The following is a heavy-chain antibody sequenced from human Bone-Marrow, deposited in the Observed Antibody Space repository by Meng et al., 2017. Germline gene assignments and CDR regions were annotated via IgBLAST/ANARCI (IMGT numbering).Heavy chain of an antibody. D-gene: IGHD6-13*01. Sequence: QGELVRSGPEVKKPGASVKLSCKPSGYTFAAYWIHWLRQAPGQGLEWMGRFDPNNDHTQYAQNFQGRVTMTSDTSISTVYMELNGLRSDDTAVYYCARDEDISAAGKLFGDYWGQGTLVTVSS. CDR2: FDPNNDHT. J-gene: IGHJ4*02. CDR1: GYTFAAYW. V-gene: IGHV1-2*06. CDR3: ARDEDISAAGKLFGDY.